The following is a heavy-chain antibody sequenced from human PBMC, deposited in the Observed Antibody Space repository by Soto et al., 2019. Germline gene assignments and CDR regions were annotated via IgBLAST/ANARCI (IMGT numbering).Heavy chain of an antibody. CDR1: GFTFSSYA. CDR2: ISGSGGST. J-gene: IGHJ6*02. D-gene: IGHD3-10*02. Sequence: PGGSLRLSCAASGFTFSSYAMSWVRQAPGKGLEWVSAISGSGGSTYYADSVKGRFTISRDNSKNTLYLQMNSLRAEDTAVYYCAKELYVPPLDYYYYGMDVWGQGTMVTVSS. CDR3: AKELYVPPLDYYYYGMDV. V-gene: IGHV3-23*01.